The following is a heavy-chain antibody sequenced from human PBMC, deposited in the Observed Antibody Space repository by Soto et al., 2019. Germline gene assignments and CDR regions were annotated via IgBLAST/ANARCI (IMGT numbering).Heavy chain of an antibody. J-gene: IGHJ4*02. D-gene: IGHD3-22*01. CDR2: ISYDGSNK. CDR1: GFTFSNYG. V-gene: IGHV3-30*18. Sequence: QVQLVESGGGVVQPGRSLRLSCAASGFTFSNYGMHWVRQAPGKGLEWVAVISYDGSNKYYADSVKGRFTISRDNSKNTLYLQMNSLRAEDTAVYYCAKGQDSSGYYDSLGDYWGQGTLVSVSS. CDR3: AKGQDSSGYYDSLGDY.